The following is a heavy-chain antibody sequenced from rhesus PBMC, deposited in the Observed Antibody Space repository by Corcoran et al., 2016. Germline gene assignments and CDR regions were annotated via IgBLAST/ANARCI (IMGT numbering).Heavy chain of an antibody. D-gene: IGHD6-37*01. J-gene: IGHJ4*01. Sequence: QLQLQESGPGLVKPSETLSLTCAVSGGSISRRYWSWLRQAPGKGLEWIGYIYGSGSSTNYNPSLKSRVTVSKDTSKNQFSLKLSSVTAADTAVYYCARVAQGWLALFDYWGQGVLVTVSS. CDR3: ARVAQGWLALFDY. CDR1: GGSISRRY. CDR2: IYGSGSST. V-gene: IGHV4-169*01.